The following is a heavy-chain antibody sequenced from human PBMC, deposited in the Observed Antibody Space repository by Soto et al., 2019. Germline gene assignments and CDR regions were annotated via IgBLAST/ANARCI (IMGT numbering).Heavy chain of an antibody. Sequence: EVQLVESGGGLVQPGGSLRLSCAASGFTFSRHWMHWVRQAPGKGLVWVSRMNTDGSITSYVDSVKGRFTISRDNAKNTLYLQMNSLRDEDTAVYYCARNAVGPDGEIDYWGQGIRVTVSS. J-gene: IGHJ4*02. CDR3: ARNAVGPDGEIDY. D-gene: IGHD1-26*01. V-gene: IGHV3-74*01. CDR2: MNTDGSIT. CDR1: GFTFSRHW.